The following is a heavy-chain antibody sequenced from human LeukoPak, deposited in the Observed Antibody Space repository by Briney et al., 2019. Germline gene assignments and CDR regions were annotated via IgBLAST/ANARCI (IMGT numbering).Heavy chain of an antibody. V-gene: IGHV1-69*06. D-gene: IGHD2-2*03. Sequence: SVKVSCKASGGTFTSLSINWVRQAPGQGLEWVGGIIPMFTTANYAPKFQDRVTITADKSTTTAYTELRSLKSADTAVYYCARWMDWYFDLWGRGTLVTVSS. CDR1: GGTFTSLS. CDR2: IIPMFTTA. J-gene: IGHJ2*01. CDR3: ARWMDWYFDL.